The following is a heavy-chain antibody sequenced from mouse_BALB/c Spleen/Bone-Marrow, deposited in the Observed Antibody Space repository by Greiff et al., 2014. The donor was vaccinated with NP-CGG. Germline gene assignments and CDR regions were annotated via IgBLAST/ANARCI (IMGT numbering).Heavy chain of an antibody. J-gene: IGHJ4*01. CDR3: ARGYGSSSYDTDY. CDR1: GYTFTNYW. CDR2: IYPGGGYT. Sequence: VKLMESGAELVRPGTSVKMSCKAAGYTFTNYWIGWVKQRPGHGLEWIGDIYPGGGYTNYNEKFKGKATLTADTSSSTAYMQRSSLTSEDSAIYYCARGYGSSSYDTDYWGQGTSVTVSS. V-gene: IGHV1-63*02. D-gene: IGHD1-1*01.